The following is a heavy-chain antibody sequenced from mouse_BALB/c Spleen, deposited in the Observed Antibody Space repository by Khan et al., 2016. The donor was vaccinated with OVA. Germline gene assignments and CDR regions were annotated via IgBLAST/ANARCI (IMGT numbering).Heavy chain of an antibody. Sequence: VQLQQSGPELVRPGASVKISCKTSGYSFTGYFMNWVMQSHGKSLAWIGRINPHIGETFYNQRFKDKATLTVDESSSTAHMEFRSLASEDSAVYYFTRVYRSDFDYWGQGTTLTVSS. J-gene: IGHJ2*01. V-gene: IGHV1-20*02. CDR1: GYSFTGYF. CDR3: TRVYRSDFDY. CDR2: INPHIGET. D-gene: IGHD1-1*01.